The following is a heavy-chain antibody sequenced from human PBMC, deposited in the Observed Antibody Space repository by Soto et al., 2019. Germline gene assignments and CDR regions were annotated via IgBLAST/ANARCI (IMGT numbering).Heavy chain of an antibody. CDR1: GGYMRNDYYY. CDR2: MHHSGRT. Sequence: PSETLSLTCTVSGGYMRNDYYYWSWVRQNPGKDLEWIGHMHHSGRTHYNPSLKSRVAISVDTSKNQFSLYLNSVTAADTAVYYCARWVEVSLDYFDSWGQGTPVIVSS. J-gene: IGHJ4*02. V-gene: IGHV4-31*03. CDR3: ARWVEVSLDYFDS. D-gene: IGHD2-15*01.